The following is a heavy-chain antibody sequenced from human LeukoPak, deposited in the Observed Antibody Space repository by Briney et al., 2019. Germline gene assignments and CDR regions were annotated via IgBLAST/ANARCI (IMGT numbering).Heavy chain of an antibody. CDR3: ARDGVVVVPAAHHGAYYYMDV. V-gene: IGHV4-59*01. J-gene: IGHJ6*03. D-gene: IGHD2-2*01. Sequence: MPSETLSLTCSVSGVSMSYYYWSWIRQPPGKRLEWIGYIYYSGSTNYNPSLKSRVTISVDTSKNQFSLKLSSETAADTAVYYRARDGVVVVPAAHHGAYYYMDVWGXGTTVTVSS. CDR1: GVSMSYYY. CDR2: IYYSGST.